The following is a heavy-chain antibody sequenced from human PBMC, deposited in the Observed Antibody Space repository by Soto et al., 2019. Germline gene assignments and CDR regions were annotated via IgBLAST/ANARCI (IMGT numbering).Heavy chain of an antibody. Sequence: PGGSLRLSCAASGFTFSIYAMHWVLQAPGKGLEWLAVISDDGINDHYAHSPKGRLTTSRDNSKNTLYLQMNSQRAEDTAVYYCPRGSAGHYNSGTLLDWGQGPLVTVSS. CDR3: PRGSAGHYNSGTLLD. CDR1: GFTFSIYA. V-gene: IGHV3-30-3*01. CDR2: ISDDGIND. D-gene: IGHD3-10*01. J-gene: IGHJ4*02.